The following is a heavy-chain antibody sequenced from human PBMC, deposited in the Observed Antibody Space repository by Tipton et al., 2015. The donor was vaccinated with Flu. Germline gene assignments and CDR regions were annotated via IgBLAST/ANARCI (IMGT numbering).Heavy chain of an antibody. V-gene: IGHV1-2*02. CDR1: GYTFTGYY. Sequence: QSGAEAKKPGASVKVSCRASGYTFTGYYMHWVRQAPGQGLEWMGWINPNSGGTNSAQSFQGRVTMTRDTSISTAYMEMTRLRSDDTAVYYCATVKPTGYLGTAAGWFDTWGQGILVTVSS. CDR3: ATVKPTGYLGTAAGWFDT. J-gene: IGHJ5*02. D-gene: IGHD6-13*01. CDR2: INPNSGGT.